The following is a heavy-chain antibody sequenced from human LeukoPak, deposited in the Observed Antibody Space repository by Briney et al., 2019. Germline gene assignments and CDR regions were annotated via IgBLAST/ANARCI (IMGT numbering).Heavy chain of an antibody. Sequence: SVKVSCKASGGTFSSYAISWVRQAPGQGLEWMGGIIPIFGTANYAQKFQGRVTITTDASTSTAYMELSSLRSEDTAVYYCARGDIVVVPAAMPLGDAFDIWGQGTMVTVSS. J-gene: IGHJ3*02. CDR3: ARGDIVVVPAAMPLGDAFDI. CDR2: IIPIFGTA. CDR1: GGTFSSYA. V-gene: IGHV1-69*05. D-gene: IGHD2-2*01.